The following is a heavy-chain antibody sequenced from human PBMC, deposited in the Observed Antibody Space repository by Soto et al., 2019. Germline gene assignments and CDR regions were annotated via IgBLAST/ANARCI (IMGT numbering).Heavy chain of an antibody. D-gene: IGHD3-22*01. J-gene: IGHJ4*02. CDR3: GRDTGMGTYYEVGRRHGGDY. CDR2: ITASSDNT. Sequence: EVQLLESGGGLVQPGGSLRLSCAASGFTFSTYVMNWVRQAPGKGLEYMSAITASSDNTFYADSVKGRFAISRDNSKNTLYLQIRSLRAKDTAVYYCGRDTGMGTYYEVGRRHGGDYWGQGTLVTVSS. V-gene: IGHV3-23*01. CDR1: GFTFSTYV.